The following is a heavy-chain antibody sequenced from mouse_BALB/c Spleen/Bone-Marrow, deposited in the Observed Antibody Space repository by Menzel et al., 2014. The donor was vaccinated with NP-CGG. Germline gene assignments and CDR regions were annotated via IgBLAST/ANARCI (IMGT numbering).Heavy chain of an antibody. CDR1: GYTFTDYW. Sequence: QVQLKQSGAELVMPGASVKMSCKAFGYTFTDYWMHWVKQRPGQGLEWIGAIDTSDSYTSYNQKLKGKATLTVDESSSTAYMQLSSLTSEDSAVYYCARTGYDYYFDYWGQGTTLTVSS. D-gene: IGHD2-4*01. J-gene: IGHJ2*01. V-gene: IGHV1-69*01. CDR3: ARTGYDYYFDY. CDR2: IDTSDSYT.